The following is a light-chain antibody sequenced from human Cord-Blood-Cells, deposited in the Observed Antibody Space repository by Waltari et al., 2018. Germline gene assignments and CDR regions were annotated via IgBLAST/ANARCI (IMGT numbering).Light chain of an antibody. CDR3: CSYAGSSTYNYV. J-gene: IGLJ1*01. CDR1: SSDVGSYNL. CDR2: EGS. V-gene: IGLV2-23*01. Sequence: QSALTQPASVSGSPGQSITISCTGTSSDVGSYNLVPWYQQHPGKAPKLRIYEGSKRPSGVSNRFSGSKSGNTASLTISGLQAEDEADYYCCSYAGSSTYNYVFGTGTKVTVL.